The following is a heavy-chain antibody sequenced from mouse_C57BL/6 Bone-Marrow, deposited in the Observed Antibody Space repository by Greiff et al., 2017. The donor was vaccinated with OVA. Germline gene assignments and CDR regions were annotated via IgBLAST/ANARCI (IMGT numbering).Heavy chain of an antibody. J-gene: IGHJ4*01. D-gene: IGHD1-1*01. Sequence: QVQLQQPGAELVKPGASVKVSCKASGYTFTSYCMHWVKQRPGQGLEWIGRIYPSDSDTNYNQKFKGKATLTVDKSSSTAYMQLSSLTSEDSAVYYCAMPPPYYGGRDAMDYWGQGTSVTVSS. CDR1: GYTFTSYC. CDR3: AMPPPYYGGRDAMDY. CDR2: IYPSDSDT. V-gene: IGHV1-74*01.